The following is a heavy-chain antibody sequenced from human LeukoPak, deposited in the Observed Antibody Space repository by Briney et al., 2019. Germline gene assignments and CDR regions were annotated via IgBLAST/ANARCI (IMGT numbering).Heavy chain of an antibody. CDR1: GYTFTGYY. CDR2: INPNSGGT. J-gene: IGHJ5*02. CDR3: ARDGHSRNNWFDP. V-gene: IGHV1-2*02. Sequence: VSVKVSCKASGYTFTGYYMHWVRQAPGQGLEWMGWINPNSGGTNYAQKFQGRVTMTRDTSISTAYMELSRLRSDDTAVYYCARDGHSRNNWFDPCGQGTLVTVSS.